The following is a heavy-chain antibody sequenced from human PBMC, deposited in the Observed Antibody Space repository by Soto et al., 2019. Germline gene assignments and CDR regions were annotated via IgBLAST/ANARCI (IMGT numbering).Heavy chain of an antibody. V-gene: IGHV4-39*01. J-gene: IGHJ4*02. CDR1: GGSISSSSYY. CDR3: ARTKIRFLEWLFFDY. Sequence: SETLSLTCTVSGGSISSSSYYWGWIRQPPGKGLEWIGSIYYSGSTYYNPSLKSRVTISVDTSKNQFSLKLSSVTAADTAVYYCARTKIRFLEWLFFDYWGQGTLVTVSS. D-gene: IGHD3-3*01. CDR2: IYYSGST.